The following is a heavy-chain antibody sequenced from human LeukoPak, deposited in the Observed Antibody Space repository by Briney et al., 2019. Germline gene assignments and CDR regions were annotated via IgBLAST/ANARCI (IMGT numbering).Heavy chain of an antibody. V-gene: IGHV4-61*02. CDR1: GGSFIGGSYY. CDR3: ARSDGYNFQS. Sequence: SETLSLTCTVSGGSFIGGSYYWTWLRQPAGKGLEWIGRIYSSGSTNYNPSLKSRVTISVDTSKNQFSLKLSSVTAADTAVYYCARSDGYNFQSWGQGTLVTVSS. CDR2: IYSSGST. J-gene: IGHJ4*02. D-gene: IGHD5-24*01.